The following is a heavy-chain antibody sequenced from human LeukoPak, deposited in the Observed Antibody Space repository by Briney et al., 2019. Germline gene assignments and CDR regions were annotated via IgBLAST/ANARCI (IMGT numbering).Heavy chain of an antibody. J-gene: IGHJ6*03. CDR3: TIDFTDYYYMDV. CDR2: IRSKAYGGTT. CDR1: GFTFGDYA. Sequence: GGSLRLSCTASGFTFGDYAMSWVRQAPGKGLEWVGFIRSKAYGGTTEYAASVKGRFTISRDDSKSIAYLQMNSLKTEDTAVYYCTIDFTDYYYMDVWGKGTTVTVSS. V-gene: IGHV3-49*04. D-gene: IGHD2/OR15-2a*01.